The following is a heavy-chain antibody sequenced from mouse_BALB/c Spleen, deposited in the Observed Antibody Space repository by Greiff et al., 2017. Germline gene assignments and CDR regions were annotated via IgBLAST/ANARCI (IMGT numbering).Heavy chain of an antibody. V-gene: IGHV7-3*02. CDR3: ARDFTY. J-gene: IGHJ3*01. CDR2: IRNKANGYTT. CDR1: GFTFTDYY. Sequence: DVMLVESGGGLVQPGGSLRLSCATSGFTFTDYYMSWVRQPPGKALEWLGFIRNKANGYTTEYSASVKGRFTISRDNSQSILYLQMNTLRAEDSATYYCARDFTYWGQGTLVTVSA.